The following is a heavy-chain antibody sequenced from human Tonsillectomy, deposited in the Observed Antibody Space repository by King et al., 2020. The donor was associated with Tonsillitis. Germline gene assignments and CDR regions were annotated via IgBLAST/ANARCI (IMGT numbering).Heavy chain of an antibody. D-gene: IGHD3-22*01. CDR3: ARGPHYYDSSGTLLFDY. V-gene: IGHV4-59*08. Sequence: QLQESGPGLVKPSETLSLTCTVSGGSISSYYWSWIRQPPGKGLAWSGYIYYSGSANYNPSLKSQFTISVDTSKNQFSLKLSSVTAADTAVYYCARGPHYYDSSGTLLFDYWGQGTLVTVSS. CDR2: IYYSGSA. CDR1: GGSISSYY. J-gene: IGHJ4*02.